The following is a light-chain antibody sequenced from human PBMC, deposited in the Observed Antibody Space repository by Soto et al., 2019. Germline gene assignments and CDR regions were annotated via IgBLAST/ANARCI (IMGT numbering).Light chain of an antibody. V-gene: IGKV3-20*01. CDR3: HQYGSSLGT. Sequence: VMTQSPDSLAVSPGEGATLSCRASQSVTGTNLAWYQQRPGQAPRLLIYDAVRRATGIPDRFSGSGSGTDFTLTISRLEPEDFAVYYCHQYGSSLGTFGQGTKVEI. CDR2: DAV. CDR1: QSVTGTN. J-gene: IGKJ2*01.